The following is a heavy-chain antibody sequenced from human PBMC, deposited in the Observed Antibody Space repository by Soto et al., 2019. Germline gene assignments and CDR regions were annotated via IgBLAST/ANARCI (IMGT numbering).Heavy chain of an antibody. CDR1: GYTFMNYA. CDR3: ARCYCSVGSCYTCWHFDL. D-gene: IGHD2-15*01. J-gene: IGHJ2*01. Sequence: QVPLVQSGAEVTEPGASVKLSCQASGYTFMNYAISWVRQAPGQGLEWMGWISPSTGNTDQAQNFQGRVTMTLDTSTNTANMELRTLRSGDSAVYYCARCYCSVGSCYTCWHFDLWGRGTLVTVSS. CDR2: ISPSTGNT. V-gene: IGHV1-18*01.